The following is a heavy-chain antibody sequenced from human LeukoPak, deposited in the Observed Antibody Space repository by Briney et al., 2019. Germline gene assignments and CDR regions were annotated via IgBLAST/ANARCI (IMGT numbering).Heavy chain of an antibody. J-gene: IGHJ4*02. D-gene: IGHD1-26*01. CDR2: ISAGGGST. Sequence: PGGSLRLSCAASGFTFSSYAMSWVRQAPGKGLEWVSAISAGGGSTYYADSVKGRFTISRDNSKNTLYLQMNSLRAEDTAVYYCAKDRVGAYPGYFDYWGQGTLVTVSS. CDR3: AKDRVGAYPGYFDY. CDR1: GFTFSSYA. V-gene: IGHV3-23*01.